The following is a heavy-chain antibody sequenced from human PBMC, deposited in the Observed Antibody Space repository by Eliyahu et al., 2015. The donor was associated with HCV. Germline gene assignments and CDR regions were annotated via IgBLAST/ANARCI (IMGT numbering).Heavy chain of an antibody. CDR3: ARVDPVVVVLDY. Sequence: EVQLVESGGGLVQPGGSLRLSCAASGFTXSSYWMSWVRQAPGKGLEXVANIKQDGSEKYYVDSVKGRFTISRDNAKNSLYLQMNSLRAEDTAVYYCARVDPVVVVLDYWGQGTLVTVSS. V-gene: IGHV3-7*01. CDR1: GFTXSSYW. D-gene: IGHD2-15*01. CDR2: IKQDGSEK. J-gene: IGHJ4*02.